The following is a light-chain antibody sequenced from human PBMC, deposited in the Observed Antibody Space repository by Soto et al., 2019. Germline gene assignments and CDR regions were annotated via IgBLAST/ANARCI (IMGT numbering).Light chain of an antibody. CDR2: LVS. Sequence: DIVMTQSPLSLPVTPGEPASISCRSSQSLLHVNGYTYLDWYLQKPGQSPQLLMYLVSIRASGVPDRFSGSGSGTDFTLKISRVEAEDVGGYYCMQAVQIPGTFGQGTRVDMK. J-gene: IGKJ1*01. V-gene: IGKV2-28*01. CDR3: MQAVQIPGT. CDR1: QSLLHVNGYTY.